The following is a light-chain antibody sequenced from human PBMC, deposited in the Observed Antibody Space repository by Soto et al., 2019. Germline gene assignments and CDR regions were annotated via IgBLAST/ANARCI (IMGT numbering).Light chain of an antibody. CDR3: QQDGSSPLT. V-gene: IGKV3-20*01. Sequence: EIVLTQSPGTLSLSPGERATLYCRASQSVSSSYLAWYQQKTGQAPRLLIYGASSRATGIQDRFSASGSGTHFALTVSRLEPEDFAVYYGQQDGSSPLTFGVGTKVEIK. CDR2: GAS. CDR1: QSVSSSY. J-gene: IGKJ4*01.